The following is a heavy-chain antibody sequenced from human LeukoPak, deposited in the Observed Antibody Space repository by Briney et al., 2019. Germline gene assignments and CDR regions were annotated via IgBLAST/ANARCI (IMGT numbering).Heavy chain of an antibody. CDR2: ISHSGNT. CDR1: GGSINSGGYY. D-gene: IGHD6-6*01. Sequence: PSQTLSLTCSVSGGSINSGGYYWTWIRQLPGKGLEWIGFISHSGNTYYNSSLKSRVIMSVDTSKNQFTLILSSVTAADTALYYCARGPSFCGSSRLDLWGRGTLVIVSS. V-gene: IGHV4-31*03. CDR3: ARGPSFCGSSRLDL. J-gene: IGHJ2*01.